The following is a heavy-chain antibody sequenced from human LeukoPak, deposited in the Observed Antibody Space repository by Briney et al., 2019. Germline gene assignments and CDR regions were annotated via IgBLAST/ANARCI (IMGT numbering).Heavy chain of an antibody. D-gene: IGHD3-9*01. J-gene: IGHJ4*02. CDR2: ISSNGGST. CDR3: ARSPRAPLYYDILTGYPTFDY. CDR1: GFTFSSYA. Sequence: GGSLRLSCAASGFTFSSYAMHWVRQAPGKGLEYVSAISSNGGSTYYANSVKGRFTISRDNSKNTLYLQMGSLRAEDMAVYYCARSPRAPLYYDILTGYPTFDYWGQGTLVTVSS. V-gene: IGHV3-64*01.